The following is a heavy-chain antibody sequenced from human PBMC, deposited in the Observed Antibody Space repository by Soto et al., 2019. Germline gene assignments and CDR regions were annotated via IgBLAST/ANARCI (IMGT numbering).Heavy chain of an antibody. CDR2: ISITTTTI. V-gene: IGHV3-48*02. Sequence: EVQLVESGGGLVQPGGSLRLSCAASGFSLSSYTMNWVRQAPGKGLEWVSYISITTTTIHYADAVRGRFTISRDNGKNSLYLQMNSLRDEDTAIYYCARDPSGGYSYFDSWGQGTLVTVSS. D-gene: IGHD6-19*01. J-gene: IGHJ4*02. CDR3: ARDPSGGYSYFDS. CDR1: GFSLSSYT.